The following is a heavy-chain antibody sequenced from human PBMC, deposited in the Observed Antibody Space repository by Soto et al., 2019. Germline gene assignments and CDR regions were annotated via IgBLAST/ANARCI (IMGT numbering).Heavy chain of an antibody. CDR1: GGSISNYH. Sequence: PSETLSLTCTVSGGSISNYHWSWIRQPPGKGLEWIGYIYYSGSTNYNPSLKSRVTISVDTSKNRFSLKLSSVTAADTAVYYCAREGEWFSSSSARYYGMDVWGQGTTVTVSS. V-gene: IGHV4-59*01. J-gene: IGHJ6*02. CDR3: AREGEWFSSSSARYYGMDV. CDR2: IYYSGST. D-gene: IGHD6-6*01.